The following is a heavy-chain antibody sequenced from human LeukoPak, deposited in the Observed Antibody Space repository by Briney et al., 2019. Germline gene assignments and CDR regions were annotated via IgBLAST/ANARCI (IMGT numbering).Heavy chain of an antibody. CDR2: ISGSGGGT. CDR1: GFTFSSYA. J-gene: IGHJ4*02. Sequence: GRSLRLSCAASGFTFSSYAMSWVRQAPGKGLEWVSAISGSGGGTYYADSVKGRFTISRDNSKNTLYLQMNSLRAEDTALYYCARGGIVVNFDYWGQGTLVTVSS. V-gene: IGHV3-23*01. D-gene: IGHD3-22*01. CDR3: ARGGIVVNFDY.